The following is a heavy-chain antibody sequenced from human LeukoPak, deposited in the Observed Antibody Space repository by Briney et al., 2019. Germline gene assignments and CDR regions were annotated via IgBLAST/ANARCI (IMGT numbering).Heavy chain of an antibody. CDR2: ISPNSGGT. CDR3: ARVGDYGGNLEYYFDY. D-gene: IGHD4-23*01. CDR1: GYTFTGYY. V-gene: IGHV1-2*02. Sequence: ASVKVSCKASGYTFTGYYMHWVRQAPGQGLEWMGWISPNSGGTNYAQKFQGRVTMTRDTSISTAYMELSRLRSDDTAVYYCARVGDYGGNLEYYFDYWGQGTLVTVSS. J-gene: IGHJ4*02.